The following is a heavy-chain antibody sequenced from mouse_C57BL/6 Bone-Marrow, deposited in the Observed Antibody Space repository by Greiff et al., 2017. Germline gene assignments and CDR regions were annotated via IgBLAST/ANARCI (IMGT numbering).Heavy chain of an antibody. CDR1: GYAFSSSW. D-gene: IGHD2-3*01. J-gene: IGHJ1*03. Sequence: QVQLQQSGPELVKPGASVKISCKASGYAFSSSWMNWVKQRPGKGLEWIGRIYPGDGDTNYNGKFKGKATLTADKSSSTAYMQLSSLTSEDSAVYFCARNDGYYYWYCDVWGTGTTVTVSS. CDR2: IYPGDGDT. V-gene: IGHV1-82*01. CDR3: ARNDGYYYWYCDV.